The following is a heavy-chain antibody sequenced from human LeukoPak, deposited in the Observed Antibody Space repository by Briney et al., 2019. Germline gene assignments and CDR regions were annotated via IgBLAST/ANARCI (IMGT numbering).Heavy chain of an antibody. J-gene: IGHJ4*02. CDR3: ARGRGYSGGPYFDY. CDR2: INHSGST. D-gene: IGHD1-26*01. Sequence: SETLSLTYAVYGGSFSGYYWSWIRQPPGKGLEWIGEINHSGSTNYNPSLKSRVTISVDTSKNQFSLKLSSVTAADTAVYYCARGRGYSGGPYFDYWGQGTLVTVSS. V-gene: IGHV4-34*01. CDR1: GGSFSGYY.